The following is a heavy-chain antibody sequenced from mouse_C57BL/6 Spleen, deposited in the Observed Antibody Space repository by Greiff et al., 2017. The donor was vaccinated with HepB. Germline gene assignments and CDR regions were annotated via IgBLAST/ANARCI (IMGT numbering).Heavy chain of an antibody. Sequence: QVQLQQSGPELVKPGASVKISCKASGYAFSSSWMNWVKQRPGKGLEWIGRIYPGDGDTNYNGKFKGKATLTADKSSSTAYMQLSSLTSEDSAVYFCARSDCYYAMDYWGQGTSVTVSS. CDR2: IYPGDGDT. CDR1: GYAFSSSW. CDR3: ARSDCYYAMDY. J-gene: IGHJ4*01. V-gene: IGHV1-82*01.